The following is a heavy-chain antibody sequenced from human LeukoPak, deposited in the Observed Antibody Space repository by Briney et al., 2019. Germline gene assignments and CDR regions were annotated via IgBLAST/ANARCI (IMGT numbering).Heavy chain of an antibody. Sequence: PSETLSLTCSVSGASISSDYWSWIRQPPGKGLEWIGNIYSSETTKYNPSLRSRATISGDTSKNQFSLKLSSVTAADTAVYYCARVFGYCSSTSCPRFFDYWGQGTLVTVSS. J-gene: IGHJ4*02. V-gene: IGHV4-4*09. CDR1: GASISSDY. D-gene: IGHD2-2*01. CDR3: ARVFGYCSSTSCPRFFDY. CDR2: IYSSETT.